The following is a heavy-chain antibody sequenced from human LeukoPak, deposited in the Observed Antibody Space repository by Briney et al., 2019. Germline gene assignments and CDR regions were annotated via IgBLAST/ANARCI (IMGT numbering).Heavy chain of an antibody. V-gene: IGHV4-61*01. J-gene: IGHJ6*02. CDR3: ARTNYYYGMDV. CDR1: GGSVSSGSYY. D-gene: IGHD1-14*01. Sequence: SETLSLTCTVSGGSVSSGSYYWSWIRQPPGKGLEWMGYIFYSGSTNYNPSLKSRVTISVDTSRNQFSLKLSSVTAADTAVYYCARTNYYYGMDVWGQGTTVTVS. CDR2: IFYSGST.